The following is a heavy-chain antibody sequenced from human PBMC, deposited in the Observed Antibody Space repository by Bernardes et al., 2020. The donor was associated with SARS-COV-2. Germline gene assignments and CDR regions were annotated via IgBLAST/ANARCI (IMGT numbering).Heavy chain of an antibody. V-gene: IGHV4-34*01. CDR3: ATASYDSIWGTDD. Sequence: SEPLSLTCASDGSFNGYSWTWIRQPPGKGLEWLGAINHRGATYYSPSLKSRITVSLDRTKNHFSLKLTSVTAADTAVYYCATASYDSIWGTDDWAQGTLVTVSS. CDR2: INHRGAT. CDR1: DGSFNGYS. J-gene: IGHJ4*02. D-gene: IGHD3-16*01.